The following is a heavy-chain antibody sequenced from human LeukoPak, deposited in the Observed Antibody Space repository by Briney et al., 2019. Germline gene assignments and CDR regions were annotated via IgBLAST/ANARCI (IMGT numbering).Heavy chain of an antibody. CDR1: GFTFSSYG. J-gene: IGHJ6*03. D-gene: IGHD3-10*02. CDR3: AELGITMIGGV. V-gene: IGHV3-23*01. Sequence: GGTLRLSCAASGFTFSSYGMSWVRQAPGKGLEWVSAISSSGGSTYYADSVKGRFTISRDNAKNSLYLQMNSLRAEDTAVYYCAELGITMIGGVWGKGTTVTIS. CDR2: ISSSGGST.